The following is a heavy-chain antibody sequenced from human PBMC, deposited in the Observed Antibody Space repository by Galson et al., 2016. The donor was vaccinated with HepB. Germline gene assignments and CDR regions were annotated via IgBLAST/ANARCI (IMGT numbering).Heavy chain of an antibody. V-gene: IGHV3-53*01. CDR3: SRDRHRLSQSTVIGL. J-gene: IGHJ4*02. D-gene: IGHD2/OR15-2a*01. CDR1: GFTVSNNY. CDR2: IYSNGDT. Sequence: SLRLSCAASGFTVSNNYMKWVRQAPGKGLEWVSLIYSNGDTRYADSVKGRFTISRDNFKNTVYLHMNNLRAEDTAMYYCSRDRHRLSQSTVIGLWGQGTLVTVSS.